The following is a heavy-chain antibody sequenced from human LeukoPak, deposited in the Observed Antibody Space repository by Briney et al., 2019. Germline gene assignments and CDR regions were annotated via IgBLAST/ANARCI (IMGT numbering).Heavy chain of an antibody. D-gene: IGHD4-11*01. J-gene: IGHJ5*02. CDR1: GYTLTELS. V-gene: IGHV1-24*01. CDR2: FDPEDGET. Sequence: GASVKVSCRVSGYTLTELSIHWVRQAPGKGVEWMGCFDPEDGETIYAQKFQGRVTMTEDTSTDTAYMELSSLRSEDTAVYCCAAMNSDYSNDSPWGQGTPVTVSS. CDR3: AAMNSDYSNDSP.